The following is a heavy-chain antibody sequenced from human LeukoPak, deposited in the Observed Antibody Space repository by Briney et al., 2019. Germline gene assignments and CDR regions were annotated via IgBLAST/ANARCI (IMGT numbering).Heavy chain of an antibody. D-gene: IGHD1-26*01. CDR3: AKDRWVGATISHYFDY. J-gene: IGHJ4*02. V-gene: IGHV3-23*01. CDR2: ISTRGGTT. Sequence: GGSLRLSCAASGFTFSSYAMNWVRQAPGKGLVCVSAISTRGGTTYYADSVKGRFTISRDDSKNTLYLQMNSLRVEDTAVYYCAKDRWVGATISHYFDYWGQGTLVTVSS. CDR1: GFTFSSYA.